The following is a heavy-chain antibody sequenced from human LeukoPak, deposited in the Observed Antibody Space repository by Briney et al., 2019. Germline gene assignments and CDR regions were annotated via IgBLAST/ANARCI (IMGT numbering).Heavy chain of an antibody. CDR1: GFIFRNYG. CDR3: ATYRQVLLPFES. V-gene: IGHV3-23*01. Sequence: GGSLRLSCAASGFIFRNYGMNWVRQAPGRGLEWVSGISPGGDKLYYADSVRGRFTISRDNSKSTLFLQMNSLRAEDSAIYYCATYRQVLLPFESWGQGTLVTVSS. D-gene: IGHD5-18*01. J-gene: IGHJ4*02. CDR2: ISPGGDKL.